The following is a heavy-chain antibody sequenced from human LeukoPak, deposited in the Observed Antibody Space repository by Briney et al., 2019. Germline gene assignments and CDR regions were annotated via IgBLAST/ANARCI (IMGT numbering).Heavy chain of an antibody. CDR2: IYSGGST. CDR3: ARGIRIVATIKGDRALDY. D-gene: IGHD5-12*01. J-gene: IGHJ4*02. Sequence: GRSLRLSCAASGFTFSSYAMHWVRQAPGKGLEWVSVIYSGGSTYYADSVKGRFTISRDNSKNTLYLQMNSLRAEDTAVYYCARGIRIVATIKGDRALDYWGQGTLVTVSS. CDR1: GFTFSSYA. V-gene: IGHV3-66*01.